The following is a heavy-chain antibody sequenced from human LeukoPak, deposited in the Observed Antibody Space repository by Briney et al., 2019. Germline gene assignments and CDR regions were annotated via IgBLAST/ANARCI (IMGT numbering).Heavy chain of an antibody. V-gene: IGHV4-59*01. CDR2: ISNSGSP. D-gene: IGHD7-27*01. J-gene: IGHJ4*02. CDR3: ASESRQLGN. Sequence: SETLTLPCTVSGASISSFDWSWIRQPPGRGLEWIGFISNSGSPTYNPSLNSRVTISQDTSKNQFSLKVNYVTAADTAVYYCASESRQLGNWGQGTLVTVSS. CDR1: GASISSFD.